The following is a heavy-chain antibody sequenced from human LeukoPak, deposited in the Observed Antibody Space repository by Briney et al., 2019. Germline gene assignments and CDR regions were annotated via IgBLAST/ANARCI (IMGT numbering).Heavy chain of an antibody. D-gene: IGHD2-2*01. V-gene: IGHV3-15*01. J-gene: IGHJ6*02. CDR2: IKSKTDGGTT. Sequence: GGSLRLSCAASGFTFSNAWMSWVRQAPGKGLEWVGRIKSKTDGGTTDYAAPVKGRFTISRDDSKNTLYLQMNSLKTEDTAAYYCTTGGYCSSTSCYYYYGMDVWGQGTTVTVSS. CDR1: GFTFSNAW. CDR3: TTGGYCSSTSCYYYYGMDV.